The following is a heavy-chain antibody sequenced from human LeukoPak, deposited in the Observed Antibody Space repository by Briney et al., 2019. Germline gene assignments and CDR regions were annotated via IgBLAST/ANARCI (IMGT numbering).Heavy chain of an antibody. D-gene: IGHD5-12*01. CDR1: GYTFTSYA. CDR3: VLSGDTGATRAFAFDI. Sequence: ASVKVSCKASGYTFTSYAMNWVRQAPGQGLEWMGWINTNTGNPTYAQGFTGRFVFSLDTSVSTAYLQISSLKAEDTAVYYCVLSGDTGATRAFAFDIWGQGTMVTVSS. J-gene: IGHJ3*02. V-gene: IGHV7-4-1*02. CDR2: INTNTGNP.